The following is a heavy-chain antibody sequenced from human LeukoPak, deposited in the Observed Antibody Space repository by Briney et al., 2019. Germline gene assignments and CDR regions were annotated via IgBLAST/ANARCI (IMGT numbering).Heavy chain of an antibody. CDR2: IYYSGST. Sequence: SETLSLTCAVSGGSISSSSYYWGWIRQPPGKGLEWIGSIYYSGSTYYNPSLKSRVTISVDTSKNQFSLRLTSVTAADTAVYYCARHLVVRGVIAGYFDFWGQGTLVTVSS. D-gene: IGHD3-10*01. J-gene: IGHJ4*02. CDR1: GGSISSSSYY. CDR3: ARHLVVRGVIAGYFDF. V-gene: IGHV4-39*01.